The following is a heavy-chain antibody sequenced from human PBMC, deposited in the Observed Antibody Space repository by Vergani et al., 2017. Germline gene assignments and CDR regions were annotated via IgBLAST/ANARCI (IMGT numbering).Heavy chain of an antibody. D-gene: IGHD1-14*01. V-gene: IGHV1-24*01. CDR3: ARNRHDRRASFDY. CDR1: GYTLTELS. Sequence: QVQLVQSGAEVKKPGASVKVSCKVSGYTLTELSMHWVRQAPGKGLEWMGGFDPEDGETIYAQKFQGRVTITRDTSASTAYMELSSLRSEDTAVYYCARNRHDRRASFDYWGQGTLVTVSS. J-gene: IGHJ4*02. CDR2: FDPEDGET.